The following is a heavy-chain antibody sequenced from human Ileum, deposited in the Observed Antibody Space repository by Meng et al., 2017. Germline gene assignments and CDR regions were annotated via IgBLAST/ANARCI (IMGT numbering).Heavy chain of an antibody. CDR2: ISYDGGNK. CDR3: ARQMGATHFDY. D-gene: IGHD1-26*01. V-gene: IGHV3-30*04. CDR1: GFTLSWHA. J-gene: IGHJ4*02. Sequence: GESLKISCAASGFTLSWHAMYWVRQAPGEGLEWVAAISYDGGNKDYADSVKGRFIISRDNSENILYLRRNSLRAEDTGVYYCARQMGATHFDYWGQGTLVTVSS.